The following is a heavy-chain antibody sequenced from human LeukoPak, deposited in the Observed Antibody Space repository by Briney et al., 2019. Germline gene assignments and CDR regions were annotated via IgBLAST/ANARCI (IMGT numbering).Heavy chain of an antibody. Sequence: SVKVSCKASGGTFSSYAISWVRQAPGQGLEWMGRIIPILGIANYAQKFQGRVTITADKSTSTAYMELSSLRSEDTAVYYCARDRGYSYGYDWGQGTLVTVSS. D-gene: IGHD5-18*01. J-gene: IGHJ4*02. CDR2: IIPILGIA. V-gene: IGHV1-69*04. CDR1: GGTFSSYA. CDR3: ARDRGYSYGYD.